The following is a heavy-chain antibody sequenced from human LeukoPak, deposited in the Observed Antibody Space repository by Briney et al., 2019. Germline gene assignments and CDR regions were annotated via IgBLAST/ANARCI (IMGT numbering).Heavy chain of an antibody. CDR3: ARGQNLRVGAPPGY. CDR1: GYTFTGYY. V-gene: IGHV1-2*02. Sequence: ASMKVSCKASGYTFTGYYMHWVRQAPRQGLEWMGWINPNSGGTNYAQKFQGRVTMTRDTSISTAYMELSRLRSDDTAVYYCARGQNLRVGAPPGYWGQGTLVTVSS. J-gene: IGHJ4*02. D-gene: IGHD1-26*01. CDR2: INPNSGGT.